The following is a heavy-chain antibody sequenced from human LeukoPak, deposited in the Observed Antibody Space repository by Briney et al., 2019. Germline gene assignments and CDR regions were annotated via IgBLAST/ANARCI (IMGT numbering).Heavy chain of an antibody. CDR3: ARQTYYGSGIDY. CDR2: IYYSGST. V-gene: IGHV4-39*01. J-gene: IGHJ4*02. D-gene: IGHD3-10*01. CDR1: GGSISSSSYY. Sequence: SETLSLTCTVSGGSISSSSYYWGWIRQPPGKGLEWIGSIYYSGSTYYNPSLKSRVTISVDTSKNQFSLKLSSVTAADTAVYYCARQTYYGSGIDYWGQGTLVTVSS.